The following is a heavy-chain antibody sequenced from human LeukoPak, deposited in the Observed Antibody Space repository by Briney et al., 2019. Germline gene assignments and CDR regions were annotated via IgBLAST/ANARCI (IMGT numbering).Heavy chain of an antibody. CDR2: IHHSGST. CDR3: AGGKQWLAFDS. D-gene: IGHD6-19*01. V-gene: IGHV4-59*01. J-gene: IGHJ4*02. CDR1: GGSMSNYY. Sequence: PSETLSLSCTVSGGSMSNYYWSWIRQPAGKGLEWIGYIHHSGSTNYNPSLKSRVTISVDTSRNQFSLKLSSVTAADTAVYYCAGGKQWLAFDSWGQGTLVTVSS.